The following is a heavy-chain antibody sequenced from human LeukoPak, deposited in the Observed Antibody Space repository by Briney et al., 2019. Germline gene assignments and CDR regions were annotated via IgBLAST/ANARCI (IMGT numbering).Heavy chain of an antibody. CDR2: INHSGST. J-gene: IGHJ4*02. CDR3: ANYGDSSFDY. CDR1: GGSFSGYY. Sequence: SGTLSLTCAVYGGSFSGYYWSWIRQPPGKGLEWIGEINHSGSTNYNPSLKSRVTISVDTSKNQFSLKLSSVTVADTAVYYCANYGDSSFDYWGQGTLVTVSS. V-gene: IGHV4-34*01. D-gene: IGHD4-17*01.